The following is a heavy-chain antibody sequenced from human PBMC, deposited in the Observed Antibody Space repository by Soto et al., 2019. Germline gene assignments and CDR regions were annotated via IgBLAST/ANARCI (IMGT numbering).Heavy chain of an antibody. Sequence: QAQLVQSGAEVKQPGASVNVSCEASGYDYVTYAITWVRQRPGQGLEWMGWISTLNGNTNYAQNFQCRVTMTTDTATRIVHLELRSRRSGDTAVYYCARRVQVGFPDYYAMDVWGQGTTVTVSS. D-gene: IGHD2-8*02. J-gene: IGHJ6*02. CDR3: ARRVQVGFPDYYAMDV. V-gene: IGHV1-18*01. CDR2: ISTLNGNT. CDR1: GYDYVTYA.